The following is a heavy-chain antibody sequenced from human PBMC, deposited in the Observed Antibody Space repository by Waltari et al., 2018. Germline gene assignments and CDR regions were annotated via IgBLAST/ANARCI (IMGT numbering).Heavy chain of an antibody. J-gene: IGHJ3*02. V-gene: IGHV4-61*02. CDR1: GVSIRSGGYF. Sequence: QVQLQESGPGLVKPSQTLSLTCDVSGVSIRSGGYFWSWVRQPAGKGLEWIGRVYSAGNTDYNPSLKIRATVSVDTSKNQFFLRLTFMAAADAAVYYCASFREYYDSSGNYFGAFDTWGQGTKVTVSS. CDR2: VYSAGNT. D-gene: IGHD3-22*01. CDR3: ASFREYYDSSGNYFGAFDT.